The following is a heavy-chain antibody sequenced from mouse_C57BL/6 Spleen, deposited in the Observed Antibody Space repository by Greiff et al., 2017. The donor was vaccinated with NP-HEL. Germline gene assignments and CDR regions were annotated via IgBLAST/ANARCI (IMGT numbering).Heavy chain of an antibody. D-gene: IGHD1-1*01. V-gene: IGHV1-63*01. CDR1: GYTFTNYW. CDR2: IYPGGGYT. J-gene: IGHJ1*03. CDR3: ARYSSSYRYFDV. Sequence: QVQLKESGAELVRPGTSVKMSCKASGYTFTNYWIGWAKQRPGHGLEWIGDIYPGGGYTNYNEKFKGKATLTADKSSSTAYMQFSSLTSEDSAIYYCARYSSSYRYFDVWGTGTTVTVSS.